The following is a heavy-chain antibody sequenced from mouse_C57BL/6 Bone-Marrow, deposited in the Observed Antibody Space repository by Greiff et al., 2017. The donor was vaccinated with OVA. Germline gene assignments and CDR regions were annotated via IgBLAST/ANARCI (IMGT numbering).Heavy chain of an antibody. CDR2: IDPANGKT. CDR3: ALYRYANNYVMDY. Sequence: EVQLKESGAELVKPGASVKLSCTASGFNIKDTYMHWVRQRPDQGLEWIGRIDPANGKTKYDPRFQGKATVTSDTSTNTANLQLSSLTSEDTAVYYCALYRYANNYVMDYWGQGTSVTVSS. V-gene: IGHV14-3*02. D-gene: IGHD2-14*01. J-gene: IGHJ4*01. CDR1: GFNIKDTY.